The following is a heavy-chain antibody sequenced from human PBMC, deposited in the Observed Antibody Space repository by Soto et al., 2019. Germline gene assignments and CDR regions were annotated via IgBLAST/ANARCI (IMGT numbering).Heavy chain of an antibody. Sequence: QAQLQTSGPGLVKPSETLSLTCTVSSVSINSFTNHYCSWIRQPPGKGLEWVGYISKSGFTRYNPSLSSRVTLSVDTSKNQFSLKLSSVTAADTALYFCATQGFGKLHGLVDVLVQGTTVNVSS. V-gene: IGHV4-59*08. CDR1: SVSINSFTNHY. CDR2: ISKSGFT. J-gene: IGHJ6*02. D-gene: IGHD3-10*01. CDR3: ATQGFGKLHGLVDV.